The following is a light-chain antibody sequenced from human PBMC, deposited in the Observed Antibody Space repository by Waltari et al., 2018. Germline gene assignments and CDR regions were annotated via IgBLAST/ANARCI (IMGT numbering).Light chain of an antibody. CDR2: GAS. V-gene: IGKV3-15*01. CDR1: PSVNTS. Sequence: EIVMTQSPATVSVSPGQRATLSCRASPSVNTSLAWFQQRPGQPPRGLIYGASTRAAGIPARFSGSGSGTEFTLTISSLQSEDFAVYYCQQYEDWPPITFGGGTKVEIK. CDR3: QQYEDWPPIT. J-gene: IGKJ4*01.